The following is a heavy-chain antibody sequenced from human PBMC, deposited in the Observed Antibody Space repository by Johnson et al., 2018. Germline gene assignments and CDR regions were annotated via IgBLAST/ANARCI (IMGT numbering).Heavy chain of an antibody. CDR2: ITPFNGNT. V-gene: IGHV1-45*02. CDR1: GYTFTYRY. J-gene: IGHJ3*02. CDR3: ARWSKTDGFDI. D-gene: IGHD5/OR15-5a*01. Sequence: QVQLVQSGAEVKKTGSSVKVSCKTSGYTFTYRYVHWVRQAPGHALEWMGWITPFNGNTNYAQKFQDRVTIPTDNSMTTAYVELSSLRSEDTGMYFCARWSKTDGFDIWGQGTMVTVSS.